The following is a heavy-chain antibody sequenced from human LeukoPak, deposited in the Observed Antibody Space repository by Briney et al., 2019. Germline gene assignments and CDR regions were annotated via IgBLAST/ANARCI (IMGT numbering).Heavy chain of an antibody. CDR2: ISSSGSTI. CDR1: GFTFSSYE. D-gene: IGHD6-13*01. V-gene: IGHV3-48*03. CDR3: AIEGAASGHYYCMDC. Sequence: GGSLRLSCAASGFTFSSYEMNWVRQAPGKGLEWVSYISSSGSTIYYADSVKGRFTIARDNAKNSLYLQMNSLRAEDTAVYYCAIEGAASGHYYCMDCWGKGTTVTVCS. J-gene: IGHJ6*04.